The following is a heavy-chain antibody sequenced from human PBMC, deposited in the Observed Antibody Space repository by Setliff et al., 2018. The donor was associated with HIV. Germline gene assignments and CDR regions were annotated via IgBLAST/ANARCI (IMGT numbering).Heavy chain of an antibody. V-gene: IGHV4-39*01. CDR2: INYRGNT. CDR1: GGSISTSRYY. CDR3: ARQMPIPGIAITPVDY. D-gene: IGHD5-12*01. Sequence: KPSETLSLTCTVSGGSISTSRYYWGWIRQPPGKGLEWIGSINYRGNTYYNPSLKSRAAISVDTSKNQISLKLSSVTAADTAVYYCARQMPIPGIAITPVDYWGQGALVTVSS. J-gene: IGHJ4*02.